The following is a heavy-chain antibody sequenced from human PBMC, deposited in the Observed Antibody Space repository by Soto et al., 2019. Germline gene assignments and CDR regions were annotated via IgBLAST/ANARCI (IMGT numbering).Heavy chain of an antibody. CDR2: VSSSSSYI. CDR3: ARDDYRKAVAGTFDY. D-gene: IGHD6-19*01. Sequence: PGGSLRLSCAASGFTLSSYRMNWVRQAPGKGLEWVPSVSSSSSYIYYADSVKGRFTISRDNAKNSLYLQMNSLRAEDTAVYYCARDDYRKAVAGTFDYWGQGTLVTVSS. V-gene: IGHV3-21*01. CDR1: GFTLSSYR. J-gene: IGHJ4*02.